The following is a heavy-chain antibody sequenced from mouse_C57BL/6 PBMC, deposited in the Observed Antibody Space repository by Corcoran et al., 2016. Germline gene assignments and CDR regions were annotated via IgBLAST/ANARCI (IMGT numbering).Heavy chain of an antibody. V-gene: IGHV1-26*01. J-gene: IGHJ2*01. CDR1: GYTFTDYY. Sequence: EVQLQQSGPELMKPGASVKLSCKASGYTFTDYYMNWVRQSHGKSLEWLGDINPNNGGTSYTQKFKGKATLTVDKSSSTAYMELRSLTSEDSAVYYCGKEDYWGQGTTPTVSS. CDR3: GKEDY. CDR2: INPNNGGT.